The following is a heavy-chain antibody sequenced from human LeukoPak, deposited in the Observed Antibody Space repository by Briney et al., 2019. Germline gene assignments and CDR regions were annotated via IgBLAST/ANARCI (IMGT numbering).Heavy chain of an antibody. J-gene: IGHJ4*02. Sequence: ASVKVSCKVSGYTLTELSMHWVRQAPGKGLEWMGGFDPEDGETIYAQKLQGRVTMTEDTSTDTAYMELSSLRSEDTAVYYCATGDDKIAAAGTFGYWGQGTLVTVSS. CDR2: FDPEDGET. V-gene: IGHV1-24*01. CDR3: ATGDDKIAAAGTFGY. CDR1: GYTLTELS. D-gene: IGHD6-13*01.